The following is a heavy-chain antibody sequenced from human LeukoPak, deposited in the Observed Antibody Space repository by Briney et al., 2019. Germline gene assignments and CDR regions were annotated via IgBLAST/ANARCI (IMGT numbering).Heavy chain of an antibody. D-gene: IGHD2-15*01. J-gene: IGHJ6*03. V-gene: IGHV1-8*01. CDR3: AIASRGCSGGSCYWGVGYYYYYMVV. Sequence: GASVKASSKASGYTFTSYDINWVRQATGQGLEWMGWMNTNSGNTSYTQKFQGRVTITRNTSISTAYMELSSLRSEDTAVYYCAIASRGCSGGSCYWGVGYYYYYMVVWGKGTTVAVSS. CDR1: GYTFTSYD. CDR2: MNTNSGNT.